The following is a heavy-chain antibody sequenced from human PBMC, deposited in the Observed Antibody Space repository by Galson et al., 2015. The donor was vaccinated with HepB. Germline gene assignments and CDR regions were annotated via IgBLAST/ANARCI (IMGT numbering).Heavy chain of an antibody. CDR2: IIPVVGTA. CDR1: GFTFSSYA. J-gene: IGHJ6*02. CDR3: ARTSPGRSDILSGYRYYYYYGMDV. V-gene: IGHV1-69*13. Sequence: SVKVSCEASGFTFSSYAISWVRQAPGQGLEWVGGIIPVVGTANYAQKVQGRVTITADESTSTVYMELSSLRSEDTAVYYCARTSPGRSDILSGYRYYYYYGMDVWGQGTTVTVSS. D-gene: IGHD3-9*01.